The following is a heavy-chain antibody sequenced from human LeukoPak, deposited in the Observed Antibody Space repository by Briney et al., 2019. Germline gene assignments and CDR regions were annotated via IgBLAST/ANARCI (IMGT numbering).Heavy chain of an antibody. D-gene: IGHD2-21*01. CDR3: ASGRRCGGDCYSTDY. CDR1: GGTFSSYA. V-gene: IGHV1-69*13. CDR2: IIPIFGTA. J-gene: IGHJ4*02. Sequence: ASVKVSCKASGGTFSSYAISWVRQAPGQGLEWMGGIIPIFGTANYAQKFQGRVTITADESTSTAYMELSSLRSEDTAVYYCASGRRCGGDCYSTDYWGQGTLVTVSS.